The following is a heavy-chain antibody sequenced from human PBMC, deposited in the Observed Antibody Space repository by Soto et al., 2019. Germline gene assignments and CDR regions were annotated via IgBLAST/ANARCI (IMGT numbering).Heavy chain of an antibody. J-gene: IGHJ5*02. CDR3: ARHLFRGNWFDP. CDR1: GGSISNYY. V-gene: IGHV4-59*08. D-gene: IGHD2-21*01. CDR2: IYYSGST. Sequence: SETLCLTWSVSGGSISNYYCSWILQPPGKGLEWIGYIYYSGSTNSNPSLKSRVTMSVDTSKNQFSLNLSSVTAADTAVYFCARHLFRGNWFDPWGQGTLVTVSS.